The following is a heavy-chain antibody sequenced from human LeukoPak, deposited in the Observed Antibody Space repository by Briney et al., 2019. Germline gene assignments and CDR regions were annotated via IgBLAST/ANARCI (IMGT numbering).Heavy chain of an antibody. Sequence: ASVKVSCKVSGYTLTELSMHWVRQAPGKGLEWMGGFDPEDGETIYAQKFQGRVTMTEDTFTDTAYMELSSLRSEDTAVYYCATDVRYYYDSQIDYWGQGTLVTVSS. CDR3: ATDVRYYYDSQIDY. V-gene: IGHV1-24*01. D-gene: IGHD3-22*01. CDR2: FDPEDGET. CDR1: GYTLTELS. J-gene: IGHJ4*02.